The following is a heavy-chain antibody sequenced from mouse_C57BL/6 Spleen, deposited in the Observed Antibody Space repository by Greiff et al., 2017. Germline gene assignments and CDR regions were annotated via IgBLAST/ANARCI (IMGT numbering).Heavy chain of an antibody. CDR2: INPNYGTT. CDR3: SRSYYSNYRWYFDV. J-gene: IGHJ1*03. Sequence: VQLQQSGPELVKPGASVKISCKASGYSFTDYNMNWVKQSNGKSLEWIGVINPNYGTTSYNQKFKGKATLTVDQSSSTAYMQLNSLTSEDSAVYYCSRSYYSNYRWYFDVWGTGTTVTVSS. CDR1: GYSFTDYN. D-gene: IGHD2-5*01. V-gene: IGHV1-39*01.